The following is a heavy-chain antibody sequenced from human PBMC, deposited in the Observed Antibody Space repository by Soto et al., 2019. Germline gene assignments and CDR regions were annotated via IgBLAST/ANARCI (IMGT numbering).Heavy chain of an antibody. Sequence: EVQLLESGGGLVQPGGSLRLSCAASGFSFSDYAMSWVRQAPGKELEWVSIISGDAGSTKYADSVKGRFTISRVNSKNTVYLQMNSLRAEDTAVYYWAKRVYGDYVWFDYWGQGALVTVSS. J-gene: IGHJ4*02. CDR1: GFSFSDYA. D-gene: IGHD4-17*01. CDR2: ISGDAGST. V-gene: IGHV3-23*01. CDR3: AKRVYGDYVWFDY.